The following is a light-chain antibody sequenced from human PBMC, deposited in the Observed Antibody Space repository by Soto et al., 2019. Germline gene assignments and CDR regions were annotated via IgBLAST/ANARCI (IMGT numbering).Light chain of an antibody. Sequence: DIQMTQSPSSLSASVGDRVTITCRASQSISSYLNWYQQKPGKAPKLLIYAASSLQSGVPSRFSGSGSGTDFTLTISRLQPEDLATYDCQQSYSTPFTFGPGTKVDI. CDR2: AAS. J-gene: IGKJ3*01. CDR1: QSISSY. CDR3: QQSYSTPFT. V-gene: IGKV1-39*01.